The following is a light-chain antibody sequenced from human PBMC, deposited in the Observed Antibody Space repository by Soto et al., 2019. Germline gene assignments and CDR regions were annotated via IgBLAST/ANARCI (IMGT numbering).Light chain of an antibody. CDR1: SSDVVGYDY. CDR3: SSYTSSSTVV. Sequence: QSALTQPASVSGSPGQSITISCTGTSSDVVGYDYVSWYQQHPGKAPKLMIYNVRNRPSGVSNRFSGSKAGNTASLTISGLQAEDEAAYYCSSYTSSSTVVFGGGTKVTVL. V-gene: IGLV2-14*01. CDR2: NVR. J-gene: IGLJ2*01.